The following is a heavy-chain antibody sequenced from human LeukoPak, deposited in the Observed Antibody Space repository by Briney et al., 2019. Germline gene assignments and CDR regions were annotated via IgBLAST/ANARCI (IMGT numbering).Heavy chain of an antibody. CDR2: INWNGGST. Sequence: GGSLRLSCAASGFTFDDYGMSWVRQAPGKGLEWVSGINWNGGSTGYVDSVKGRFTISRDNAKNSLYLQMNSLRAEDTAVYYCAGYSSGWFGAFHIWGQGTMVTVSS. J-gene: IGHJ3*02. CDR3: AGYSSGWFGAFHI. CDR1: GFTFDDYG. D-gene: IGHD6-19*01. V-gene: IGHV3-20*04.